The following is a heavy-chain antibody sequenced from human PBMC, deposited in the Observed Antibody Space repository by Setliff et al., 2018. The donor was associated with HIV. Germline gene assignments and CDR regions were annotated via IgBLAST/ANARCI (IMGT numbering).Heavy chain of an antibody. J-gene: IGHJ4*02. D-gene: IGHD3-9*01. Sequence: PGGSLRLSCAASGFAFSDYSMNWVRQAPGKGLEWVSSIGISSTFLYYADSVKGRFTISRDNAKNSLYLQMNSLRAEDTAVYYCARYFDSTDYWGQGTLVTVSS. CDR2: IGISSTFL. CDR1: GFAFSDYS. V-gene: IGHV3-21*04. CDR3: ARYFDSTDY.